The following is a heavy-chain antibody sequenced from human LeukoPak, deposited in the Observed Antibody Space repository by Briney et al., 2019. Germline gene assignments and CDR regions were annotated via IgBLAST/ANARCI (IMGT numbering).Heavy chain of an antibody. D-gene: IGHD3-3*01. CDR2: INHSGST. CDR3: ASYLEWLSDAFDI. V-gene: IGHV4-34*01. J-gene: IGHJ3*02. CDR1: GGSFSGYY. Sequence: SETLSLTCAVYGGSFSGYYWSWIRQPPGKGLEWIGEINHSGSTNYNPSLKRRVTISVDKSKNQFSLKLSSVTAADTAVYYCASYLEWLSDAFDIWGQGTMVTVSS.